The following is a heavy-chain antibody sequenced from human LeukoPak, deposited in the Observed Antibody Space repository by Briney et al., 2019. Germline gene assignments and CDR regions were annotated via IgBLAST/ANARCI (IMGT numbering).Heavy chain of an antibody. CDR3: ARAPKFRLVGVPKGPFDP. CDR2: ISSSGSTI. V-gene: IGHV3-11*01. Sequence: GGSLRLSCAASGFTFSDFYMSWIRQAPGKGLEWVSYISSSGSTIYYAASVRGRFTIPRDNAKNSLYLQMNSLRAEDTAVYYCARAPKFRLVGVPKGPFDPWGQGTLVTVSS. CDR1: GFTFSDFY. D-gene: IGHD1-26*01. J-gene: IGHJ5*02.